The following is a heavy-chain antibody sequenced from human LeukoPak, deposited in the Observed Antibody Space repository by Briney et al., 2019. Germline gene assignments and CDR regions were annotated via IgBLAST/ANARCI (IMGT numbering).Heavy chain of an antibody. D-gene: IGHD3-16*01. CDR3: VKDSSWMGEYYFDY. Sequence: GGSLRLSCAASEFTFSNYGMHWVRQAPGKGLEWVAFIRYDESNEYYADSVKGRFTTSRDNSKNTLYLQMNSLRADDTAVYYCVKDSSWMGEYYFDYWGQGTLVTVSS. CDR2: IRYDESNE. J-gene: IGHJ4*02. V-gene: IGHV3-30*02. CDR1: EFTFSNYG.